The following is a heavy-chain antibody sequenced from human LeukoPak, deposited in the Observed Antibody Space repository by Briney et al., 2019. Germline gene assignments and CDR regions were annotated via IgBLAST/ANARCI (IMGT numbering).Heavy chain of an antibody. CDR3: ARPDYYGPGNYC. CDR2: IYYSGST. CDR1: GGSISSYY. D-gene: IGHD3-10*01. V-gene: IGHV4-59*12. Sequence: SETLSLTCTVSGGSISSYYWSWIRQPPGKGLEWIGYIYYSGSTNYNPSLKSRVTISVDKSKNQFSLKLSSVTAADTAVYYCARPDYYGPGNYCWGQGTLVTVSS. J-gene: IGHJ4*02.